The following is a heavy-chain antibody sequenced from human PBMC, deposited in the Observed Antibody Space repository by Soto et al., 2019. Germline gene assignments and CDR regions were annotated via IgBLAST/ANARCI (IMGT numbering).Heavy chain of an antibody. Sequence: QVQLVESGGGLVQPGGSLRLSCAASGFTFGDYEMSWIRQAPGKGLEWVSFLSRSGNTIYYADSVKGRFSISRDNAKNSLYLQMKSLRVEDTATYLRARSSGWYEADAFDIWGQGTMVTVSA. V-gene: IGHV3-11*01. D-gene: IGHD6-19*01. CDR3: ARSSGWYEADAFDI. CDR2: LSRSGNTI. CDR1: GFTFGDYE. J-gene: IGHJ3*02.